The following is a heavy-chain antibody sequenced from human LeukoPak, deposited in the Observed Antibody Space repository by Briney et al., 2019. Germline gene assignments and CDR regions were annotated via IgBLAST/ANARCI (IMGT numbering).Heavy chain of an antibody. J-gene: IGHJ5*02. D-gene: IGHD2-2*01. CDR3: ARDEGYCSSTSCYNWFDP. V-gene: IGHV1-2*02. Sequence: GASVKVSCKASGYTFTGYYMHWVRQAPGQGLEWMGWINPNSGGTNYAQKFQGRVTMTRDTSISTAYMELSRLRSDDTAVYYCARDEGYCSSTSCYNWFDPWGQGTLVTVSS. CDR1: GYTFTGYY. CDR2: INPNSGGT.